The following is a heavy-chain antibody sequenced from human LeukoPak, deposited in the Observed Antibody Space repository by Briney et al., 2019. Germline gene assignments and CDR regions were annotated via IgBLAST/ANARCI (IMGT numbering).Heavy chain of an antibody. V-gene: IGHV4-59*08. CDR1: GGSISTYY. Sequence: PSETLSFTCAVSGGSISTYYWSWIRQPPGKGLEWIGYIHYSESTKYHPSLKSRATISVDTSKNQFSLELSSVTAADTAVYYCARHRLWNYFDWGQGTLVTVSS. D-gene: IGHD1-7*01. J-gene: IGHJ4*02. CDR2: IHYSEST. CDR3: ARHRLWNYFD.